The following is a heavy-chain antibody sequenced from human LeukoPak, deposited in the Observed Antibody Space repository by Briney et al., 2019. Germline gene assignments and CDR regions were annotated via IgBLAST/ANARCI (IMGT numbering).Heavy chain of an antibody. CDR2: VDPEDGET. CDR1: GYTFTDYY. D-gene: IGHD2-21*01. CDR3: ATEDPHSPSFDY. V-gene: IGHV1-69-2*01. Sequence: ASVKVSXKVSGYTFTDYYMHWVQQAPGKGLEWMGLVDPEDGETIYAEKFQGRVTITADTSTDTAYMELSSLRSEDTVVYYCATEDPHSPSFDYWGQGTLVTVSS. J-gene: IGHJ4*02.